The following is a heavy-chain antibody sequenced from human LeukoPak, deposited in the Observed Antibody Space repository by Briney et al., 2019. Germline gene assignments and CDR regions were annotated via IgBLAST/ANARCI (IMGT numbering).Heavy chain of an antibody. CDR3: ARFWDGRLDP. CDR1: GGSISSYY. V-gene: IGHV4-59*01. J-gene: IGHJ5*02. CDR2: IYYSGST. Sequence: NPSETLSLTCTVSGGSISSYYWSWIRQPPGKGLEWIGYIYYSGSTNYNPSLKSRVTISVDTSKNQFSLKLSSVPAAATAVYYCARFWDGRLDPWGQGTLVTVSS. D-gene: IGHD1-26*01.